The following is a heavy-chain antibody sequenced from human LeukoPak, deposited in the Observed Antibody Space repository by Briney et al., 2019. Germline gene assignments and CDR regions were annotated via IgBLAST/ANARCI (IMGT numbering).Heavy chain of an antibody. V-gene: IGHV3-21*04. Sequence: GGSLRLSCAASGFTFSSYSMNWVRQAPGKGLEWVSSISSSSSYIYYADSVKGRFTISRDNAKNSLYLQMNSLRAEDTALYYCARSGGAYYYYYYYMDVWGKGTTVTVSS. CDR1: GFTFSSYS. CDR2: ISSSSSYI. J-gene: IGHJ6*03. D-gene: IGHD3-10*01. CDR3: ARSGGAYYYYYYYMDV.